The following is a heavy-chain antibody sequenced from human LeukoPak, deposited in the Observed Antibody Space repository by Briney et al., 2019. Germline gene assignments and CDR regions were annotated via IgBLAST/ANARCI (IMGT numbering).Heavy chain of an antibody. Sequence: EPGGSLRLSCAASGFSFSTYAMSWLRQAPGKGREGFAAISASDRRTYYADSVKGRFTISRDNWSMVYLQMNSLRAEETAVYYCAKDLACSFHFWAQGPLVTVSS. V-gene: IGHV3-23*01. CDR2: ISASDRRT. J-gene: IGHJ4*02. D-gene: IGHD2-15*01. CDR3: AKDLACSFHF. CDR1: GFSFSTYA.